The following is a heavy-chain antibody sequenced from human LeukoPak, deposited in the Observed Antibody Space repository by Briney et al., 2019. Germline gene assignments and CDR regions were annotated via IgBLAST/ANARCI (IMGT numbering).Heavy chain of an antibody. D-gene: IGHD6-19*01. Sequence: SETLSLTCAVYGGSFSGYYWSWIRQPPGKGLEWIGEINHSGSTNYNPSLKSRVTISVDTSKNQFSLKLSSVTAADTAVYYCARARGLLDSSGWYGGSDYWGQGTLVTVSS. CDR2: INHSGST. CDR3: ARARGLLDSSGWYGGSDY. CDR1: GGSFSGYY. V-gene: IGHV4-34*01. J-gene: IGHJ4*02.